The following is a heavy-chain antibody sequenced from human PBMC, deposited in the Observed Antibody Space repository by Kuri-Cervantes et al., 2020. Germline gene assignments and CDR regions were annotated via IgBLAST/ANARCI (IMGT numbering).Heavy chain of an antibody. D-gene: IGHD5-24*01. CDR3: VRGRDGYNLRGGTEIDY. Sequence: ASVKVSCKASGYTFTSYYMHWVRQAPGQGLEWMGIINPSGGSTSYAQKFQGRVTMTRDTSTSAVYMELSSLRSEDTAVYYCVRGRDGYNLRGGTEIDYWGQGTLVTVSS. J-gene: IGHJ4*02. V-gene: IGHV1-46*01. CDR1: GYTFTSYY. CDR2: INPSGGST.